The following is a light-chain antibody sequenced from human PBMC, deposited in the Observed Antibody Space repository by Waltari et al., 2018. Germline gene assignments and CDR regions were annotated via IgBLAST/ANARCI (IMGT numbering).Light chain of an antibody. CDR1: TGAVTSGHY. J-gene: IGLJ2*01. V-gene: IGLV7-46*01. CDR3: LLSYSGARV. CDR2: DTT. Sequence: QAVVTQEPSLTVSPGGTVTLPCGSSTGAVTSGHYHYLFQQKPGQAPRTLIYDTTNKHSWSPARFSASLLGGKAALTLSAAQPDDEADYYCLLSYSGARVFGGGTKLTVL.